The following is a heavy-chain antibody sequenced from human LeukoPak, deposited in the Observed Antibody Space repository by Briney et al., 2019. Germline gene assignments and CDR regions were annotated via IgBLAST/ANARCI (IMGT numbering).Heavy chain of an antibody. J-gene: IGHJ6*03. Sequence: GGSLRLSCAASGFTVSRNYMSWVRQAPGKGLEWVSVIYSGGRTYYADSVKGRFTISRDNSKNTLYLQMNSLRAEDTAVYYCAKGSKEVLFTRDHYMDVWGKGTTVTISS. CDR2: IYSGGRT. D-gene: IGHD3-3*01. CDR3: AKGSKEVLFTRDHYMDV. V-gene: IGHV3-66*02. CDR1: GFTVSRNY.